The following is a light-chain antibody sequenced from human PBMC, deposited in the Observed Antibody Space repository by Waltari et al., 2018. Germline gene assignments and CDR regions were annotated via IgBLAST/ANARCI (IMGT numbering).Light chain of an antibody. CDR1: QSVNTY. CDR3: QQYNNWPPMYT. J-gene: IGKJ2*01. CDR2: GAS. Sequence: EIVMTQSPATLSVSPGDRATLSCRAGQSVNTYLAWYLQKPGQAPRLLIYGASTRATGIPARFSGSVSGTEFSLTISSLQSEDFAVYYCQQYNNWPPMYTFGQGTKVEIK. V-gene: IGKV3-15*01.